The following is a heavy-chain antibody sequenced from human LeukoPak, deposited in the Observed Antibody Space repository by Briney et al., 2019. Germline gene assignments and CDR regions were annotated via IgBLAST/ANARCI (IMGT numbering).Heavy chain of an antibody. CDR1: GGSLNNYY. Sequence: SETLSLTCTVSGGSLNNYYWSWIRQPPGKGLEWVGYIFYRGGPNYNPSLESRVSISVDTSKNQLFLKLSSVIAADTAVYYCARVDFDSLPTDWGQGTLVTVSS. CDR2: IFYRGGP. V-gene: IGHV4-59*08. CDR3: ARVDFDSLPTD. J-gene: IGHJ4*02. D-gene: IGHD3/OR15-3a*01.